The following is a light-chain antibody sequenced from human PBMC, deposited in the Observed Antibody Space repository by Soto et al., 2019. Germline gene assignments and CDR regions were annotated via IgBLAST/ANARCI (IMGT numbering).Light chain of an antibody. J-gene: IGKJ5*01. V-gene: IGKV3-20*01. CDR2: GAS. CDR1: QSVSSNY. CDR3: QQYAGSPQT. Sequence: ENLWTHTLHTLSFSLEGRATPSCRSSQSVSSNYLAWYQQKPGQAPRFLIYGASSRATGIPDRFSGSGSGTDFTLTISRLEPEDFAVYYCQQYAGSPQTFGQGTRLEIK.